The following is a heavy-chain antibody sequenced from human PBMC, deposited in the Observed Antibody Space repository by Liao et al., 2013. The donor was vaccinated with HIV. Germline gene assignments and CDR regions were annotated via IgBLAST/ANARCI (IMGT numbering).Heavy chain of an antibody. D-gene: IGHD4-17*01. J-gene: IGHJ6*03. V-gene: IGHV4-34*01. Sequence: QVQLRQWGPGLLKPSETLSLTCAVYGGSFSAYYWTWIRQPPGKGLEWIGEINHSGSTNYSPSLNSRVTISVDTSKNQFSLKLSSVTAADTAVYYCARGGRRDYYSRSDYYYYYMDVWGKGTTVTVSS. CDR1: GGSFSAYY. CDR3: ARGGRRDYYSRSDYYYYYMDV. CDR2: INHSGST.